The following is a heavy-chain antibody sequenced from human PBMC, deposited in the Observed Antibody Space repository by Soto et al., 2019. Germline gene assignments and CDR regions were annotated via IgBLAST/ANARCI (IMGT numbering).Heavy chain of an antibody. CDR2: IYPGDSDT. D-gene: IGHD2-2*01. V-gene: IGHV5-51*01. J-gene: IGHJ6*02. Sequence: PGESLKISCKGSGYSFTSYWIGWVRQMPGKGLEWMGLIYPGDSDTRYSPSFQGQVTISADKSISTAYLQWSSLKASDTAMYYCARNLVGYCSSTSCPNKYYYYYGMDVWGQGTTVTVSS. CDR3: ARNLVGYCSSTSCPNKYYYYYGMDV. CDR1: GYSFTSYW.